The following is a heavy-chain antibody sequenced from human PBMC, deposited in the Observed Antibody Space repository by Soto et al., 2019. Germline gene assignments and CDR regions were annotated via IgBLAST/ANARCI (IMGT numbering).Heavy chain of an antibody. V-gene: IGHV4-34*01. D-gene: IGHD2-2*01. CDR2: INHSGST. CDR1: GESFSGYS. CDR3: ARGNIVVVPAAEAYYYYMDV. Sequence: SETLSLTCAVYGESFSGYSWSWIRQPPGKGLEWIGEINHSGSTNYNPSLKSRVTISVDTSKNQFSLRLSSVTAAGTAVYYCARGNIVVVPAAEAYYYYMDVWGTGNTVTVSS. J-gene: IGHJ6*03.